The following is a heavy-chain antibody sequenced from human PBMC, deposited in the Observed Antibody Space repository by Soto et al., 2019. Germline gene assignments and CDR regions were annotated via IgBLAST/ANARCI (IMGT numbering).Heavy chain of an antibody. D-gene: IGHD3-16*02. J-gene: IGHJ4*02. CDR1: GFTFGDYA. CDR3: TREYDYVWGSYRYTRFDY. CDR2: IRSKAYGGTT. Sequence: RLSCTASGFTFGDYAMSWVRQAPGKGLEWVGFIRSKAYGGTTEYAASVKGRFTISRDDSKSIAYLQMNSLKTEDTAVYYCTREYDYVWGSYRYTRFDYWGQGTMVTVSS. V-gene: IGHV3-49*04.